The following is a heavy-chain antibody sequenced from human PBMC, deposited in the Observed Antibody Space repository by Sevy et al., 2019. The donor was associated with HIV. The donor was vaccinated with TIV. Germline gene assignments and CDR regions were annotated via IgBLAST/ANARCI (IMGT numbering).Heavy chain of an antibody. D-gene: IGHD6-19*01. CDR1: GFTLGSYT. CDR3: AKGGVWDGWYYFDY. Sequence: GGSLRLSCAASGFTLGSYTMNWVRQAPGKGLEWVASISATGGSTYYADSVKGRFTISRDNSKNTLYLQMNSLRAEDTAVYYCAKGGVWDGWYYFDYWGQGTLVTVSS. V-gene: IGHV3-23*01. J-gene: IGHJ4*02. CDR2: ISATGGST.